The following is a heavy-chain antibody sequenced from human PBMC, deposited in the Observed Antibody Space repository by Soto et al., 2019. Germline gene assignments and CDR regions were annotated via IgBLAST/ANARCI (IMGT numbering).Heavy chain of an antibody. D-gene: IGHD3-9*01. Sequence: SETLSLTCSVSGASISSYYWTWIRQPPGGGLEWIGYMHHTQGTNDNPSLRGRVHMSIDTSMSQFSLRLTSVTAADTAVYYCARVPFVGYFDWLDPWGHGTLVTVS. J-gene: IGHJ5*02. CDR2: MHHTQGT. CDR1: GASISSYY. CDR3: ARVPFVGYFDWLDP. V-gene: IGHV4-59*01.